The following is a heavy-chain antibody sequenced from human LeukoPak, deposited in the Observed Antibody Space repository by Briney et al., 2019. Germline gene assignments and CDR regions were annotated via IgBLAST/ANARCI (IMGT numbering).Heavy chain of an antibody. CDR3: AKGQIPAANDY. V-gene: IGHV3-23*01. CDR1: GFDFRRSW. Sequence: GGSLRLSCAASGFDFRRSWMSWVRQAPGKGLEWVSAISGSGGSTYYADSVKGRFTISRDNSKNTLYLQMNSLRAEDTAVYYCAKGQIPAANDYWGQGTLVTVSS. CDR2: ISGSGGST. J-gene: IGHJ4*02. D-gene: IGHD2-2*01.